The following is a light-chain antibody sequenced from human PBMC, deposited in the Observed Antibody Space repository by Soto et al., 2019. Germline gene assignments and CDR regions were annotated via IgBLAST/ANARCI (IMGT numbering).Light chain of an antibody. Sequence: QSALTQPRSVSGSPGQSVTISCTGTSSDVGGYNYVSWYQQHPGKAPKLIIYEVSHRPSGVSDRFSGSKSANTASLTISGLLPEDDADYYSSTYTYGSTLLVFGGGTKVTVL. CDR3: STYTYGSTLLV. J-gene: IGLJ2*01. V-gene: IGLV2-11*01. CDR1: SSDVGGYNY. CDR2: EVS.